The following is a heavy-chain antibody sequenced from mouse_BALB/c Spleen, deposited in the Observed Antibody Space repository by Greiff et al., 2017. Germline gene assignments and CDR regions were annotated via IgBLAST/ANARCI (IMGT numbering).Heavy chain of an antibody. D-gene: IGHD2-14*01. CDR2: INPYNGGT. V-gene: IGHV1-18*01. CDR1: GYSFTGYT. CDR3: ARGQGYDDRYFDY. J-gene: IGHJ2*01. Sequence: VQLQQSGPELVKPGASMKISCKASGYSFTGYTMNWVKQSHGKNLEWIGLINPYNGGTSYNQKFKGKATLTVDKSSSTAYMELLSLTSEDSAVYYWARGQGYDDRYFDYWGQGTTLTVSS.